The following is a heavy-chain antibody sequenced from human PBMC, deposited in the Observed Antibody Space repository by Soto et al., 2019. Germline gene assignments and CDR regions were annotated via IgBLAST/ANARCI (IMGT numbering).Heavy chain of an antibody. CDR3: ARLGSFGELPLNWFDP. J-gene: IGHJ5*02. CDR2: IYYSGST. Sequence: SETLSLTCTVSGGSISSYYWSWIRQPPGKGLEWIGYIYYSGSTNYNPSLKSRVTISVDTSKNQFSLKLSSVTAADTAVYYCARLGSFGELPLNWFDPWGQGTLVTVSS. V-gene: IGHV4-59*01. CDR1: GGSISSYY. D-gene: IGHD3-10*01.